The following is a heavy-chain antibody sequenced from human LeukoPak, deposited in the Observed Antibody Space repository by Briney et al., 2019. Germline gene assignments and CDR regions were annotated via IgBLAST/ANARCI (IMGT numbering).Heavy chain of an antibody. CDR3: AEEGTTGTTPLDY. CDR2: IRHDGSIK. CDR1: GFIFSTYG. Sequence: GGSLRLSCAASGFIFSTYGMYWVRQAPGKGLEWVAFIRHDGSIKNYADSVKGRSTISRDNSKNTLYLQMNSLRAEDTAVYYCAEEGTTGTTPLDYWGQGTLVTVSS. J-gene: IGHJ4*02. D-gene: IGHD1-1*01. V-gene: IGHV3-30*02.